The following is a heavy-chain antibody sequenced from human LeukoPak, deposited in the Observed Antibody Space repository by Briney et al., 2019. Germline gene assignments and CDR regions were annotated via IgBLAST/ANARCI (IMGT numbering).Heavy chain of an antibody. J-gene: IGHJ6*02. CDR2: IIPILGIA. V-gene: IGHV1-69*04. CDR3: ARGPVITFGGVIVKKDYYYGMDV. Sequence: ASVTVSCKASGGTFSSYAISWVRQAPGQGPEWMGRIIPILGIANYAQKFQGRVTITADKSTSTAYMELSSLRSEDTAVYYCARGPVITFGGVIVKKDYYYGMDVWGQGTTVTVSS. CDR1: GGTFSSYA. D-gene: IGHD3-16*02.